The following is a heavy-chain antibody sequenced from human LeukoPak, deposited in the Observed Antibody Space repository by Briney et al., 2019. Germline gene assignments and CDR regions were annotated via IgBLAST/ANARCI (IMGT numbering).Heavy chain of an antibody. CDR3: ARDSGTYVERYYYDY. CDR1: GFTFSDYY. Sequence: GGSLRLSCAASGFTFSDYYMSWIRQAPGKGLEWVSYISSSSSYTNYADSVKGRFTISRDNAKNSLYLQMNSLRAEDTAVYYCARDSGTYVERYYYDYWGQGTLVTVSS. CDR2: ISSSSSYT. D-gene: IGHD1-26*01. J-gene: IGHJ4*02. V-gene: IGHV3-11*05.